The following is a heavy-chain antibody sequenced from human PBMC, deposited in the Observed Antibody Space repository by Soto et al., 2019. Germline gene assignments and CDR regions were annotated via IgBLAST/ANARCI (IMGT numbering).Heavy chain of an antibody. J-gene: IGHJ3*02. V-gene: IGHV3-49*03. CDR3: ARAVRLVGDAFDI. Sequence: GSLRLSCTTSGFTFDDYPMSWFRQAPGKGLEWVSYIRNKAYGETTEYAASVKGRFIISRDDSTSIAFLQMNSLKTDDTAVYYCARAVRLVGDAFDIWGQGTMVT. D-gene: IGHD1-1*01. CDR2: IRNKAYGETT. CDR1: GFTFDDYP.